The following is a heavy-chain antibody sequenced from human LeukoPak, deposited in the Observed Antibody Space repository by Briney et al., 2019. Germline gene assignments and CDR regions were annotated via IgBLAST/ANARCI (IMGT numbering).Heavy chain of an antibody. Sequence: GGSLRLSCAASGLTFNNAWMSWVRQAPGKGLEWVGRIKSESDGGTTNYAAPVNGRFTISRDDSKNTLFLQMNSLKTEDTAVYSCTTGRPWFDFWGQGTLVTVSS. J-gene: IGHJ4*02. CDR3: TTGRPWFDF. CDR1: GLTFNNAW. D-gene: IGHD6-6*01. V-gene: IGHV3-15*01. CDR2: IKSESDGGTT.